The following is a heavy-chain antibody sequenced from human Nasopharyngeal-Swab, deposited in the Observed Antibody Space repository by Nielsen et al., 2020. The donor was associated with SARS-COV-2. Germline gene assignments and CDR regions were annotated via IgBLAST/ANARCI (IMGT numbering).Heavy chain of an antibody. Sequence: GESLKISCAASGFTVSSNYMSWVRQAPGKGLEWVSVIYSGGSTYYADSVKGRFTISRDNSKNTLYLQMNSLRAEDTAVYYCASHSSSWDYWGQGTLVTVSS. CDR2: IYSGGST. D-gene: IGHD6-13*01. J-gene: IGHJ4*02. V-gene: IGHV3-66*04. CDR1: GFTVSSNY. CDR3: ASHSSSWDY.